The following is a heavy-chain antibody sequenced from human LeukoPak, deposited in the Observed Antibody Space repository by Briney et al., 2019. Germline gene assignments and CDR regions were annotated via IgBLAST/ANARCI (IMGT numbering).Heavy chain of an antibody. V-gene: IGHV3-30*03. J-gene: IGHJ5*02. CDR2: ISNDGSKK. Sequence: SGGSLRLSCAASGFTFSSYGMHWVRQAPGKGLEWVAVISNDGSKKYYADSVKGRFTISRDDAKNTVDLQMNSLRGEDTAVYYCVRGRGSYGWFDPWGQGTLVTVSS. CDR1: GFTFSSYG. CDR3: VRGRGSYGWFDP. D-gene: IGHD3-10*01.